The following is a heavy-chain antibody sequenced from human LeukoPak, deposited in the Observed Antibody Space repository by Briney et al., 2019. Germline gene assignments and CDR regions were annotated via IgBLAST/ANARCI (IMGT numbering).Heavy chain of an antibody. Sequence: GGSLSLACSGSGLRFSDCDLNWVRQAPGKGLEWVSSISGGSSHIYYADSIKGRFTISRDNAKNSVYLQINSLRDEDTAVYYCTRAYPPLRTAAAGDLWGLGTLVSVSS. D-gene: IGHD6-13*01. V-gene: IGHV3-21*06. CDR2: ISGGSSHI. CDR3: TRAYPPLRTAAAGDL. CDR1: GLRFSDCD. J-gene: IGHJ5*02.